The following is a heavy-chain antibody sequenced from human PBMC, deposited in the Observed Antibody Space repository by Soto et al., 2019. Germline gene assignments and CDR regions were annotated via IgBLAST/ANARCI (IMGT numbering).Heavy chain of an antibody. J-gene: IGHJ6*02. CDR3: ARGPSPGRGVVPAAIHDYYYYGMDV. D-gene: IGHD2-2*01. Sequence: QVQLVQSGAEVKKPGSSVKVSCKASGGTFSSYAISWVRQAPGQGLEWMGGIIPIFGTANYAQKFQGRVTITADESTSTAYMELISLRSEDTAVYYCARGPSPGRGVVPAAIHDYYYYGMDVWGQGTTVTVSS. CDR1: GGTFSSYA. V-gene: IGHV1-69*01. CDR2: IIPIFGTA.